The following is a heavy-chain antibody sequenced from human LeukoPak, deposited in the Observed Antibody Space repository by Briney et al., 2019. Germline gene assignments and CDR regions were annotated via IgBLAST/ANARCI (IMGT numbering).Heavy chain of an antibody. D-gene: IGHD3-9*01. CDR2: IEQDGGEE. J-gene: IGHJ4*02. CDR1: GFTFSSYG. V-gene: IGHV3-7*03. CDR3: ARGRYVDWLFDY. Sequence: PGGSLRLSCAASGFTFSSYGMHWVRQAPGKGLEWVANIEQDGGEEYYVNSVKGRFTISRDNAKNSLYLQMNSLRVEDTAVYYCARGRYVDWLFDYWGQGTLVTVSS.